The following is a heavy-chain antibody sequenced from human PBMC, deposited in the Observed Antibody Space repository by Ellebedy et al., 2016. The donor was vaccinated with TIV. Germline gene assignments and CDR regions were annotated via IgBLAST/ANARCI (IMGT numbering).Heavy chain of an antibody. J-gene: IGHJ4*02. V-gene: IGHV3-23*01. CDR3: AKDRTPFDGYWAFDY. D-gene: IGHD5-18*01. CDR2: IVGNGRNI. CDR1: GFTFSSYA. Sequence: GESLKISCAASGFTFSSYAMSWVRQAPGKGLEWISGIVGNGRNIYYANSVKGRFTISRDNSKSTLDLQMNSLRAEDTAVYYCAKDRTPFDGYWAFDYWGQGTLVTVSS.